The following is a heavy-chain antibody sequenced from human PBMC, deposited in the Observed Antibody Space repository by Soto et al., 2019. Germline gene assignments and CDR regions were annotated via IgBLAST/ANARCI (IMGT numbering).Heavy chain of an antibody. Sequence: ASVKVSCKVSGHTLTELSVHWVRQAPGKGPEWMGGFDPEDGETIYAQKFQGRVTMTEDTSRDTAYMELRSLRSEDTAVYYCATVAAWMPIFCQRLDVWGQGTTVTVSS. CDR2: FDPEDGET. CDR3: ATVAAWMPIFCQRLDV. J-gene: IGHJ6*02. D-gene: IGHD6-13*01. V-gene: IGHV1-24*01. CDR1: GHTLTELS.